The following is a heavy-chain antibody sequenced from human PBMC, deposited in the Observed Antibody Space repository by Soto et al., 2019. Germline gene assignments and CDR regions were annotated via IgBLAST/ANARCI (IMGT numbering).Heavy chain of an antibody. Sequence: QITLKESGPTLVNPTQTLTLTCTFSGFSLSTSGVGVGWIRQPPGKALEWLALIYWDDDKRYSPSLKSRLTITKDTSKNQVVLTMTNMDPVDTATYYCAHRSGQQWLVLDWFDPWGQGTLVTVSS. D-gene: IGHD6-19*01. CDR2: IYWDDDK. V-gene: IGHV2-5*02. CDR3: AHRSGQQWLVLDWFDP. CDR1: GFSLSTSGVG. J-gene: IGHJ5*02.